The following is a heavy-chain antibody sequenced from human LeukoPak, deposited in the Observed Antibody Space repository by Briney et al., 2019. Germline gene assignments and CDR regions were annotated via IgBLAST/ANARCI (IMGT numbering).Heavy chain of an antibody. V-gene: IGHV3-23*01. CDR3: AKDPTMIVVVLSDY. CDR1: GFTFSSYA. Sequence: PGGSLRLSCAASGFTFSSYAMSWVRQAPGKGLEWVSAISGSGGSTYYADSVKGRFTISRDNSKNTLYLQMNSLRAEDTAVYYYAKDPTMIVVVLSDYWGQGTLVTVSS. D-gene: IGHD3-22*01. J-gene: IGHJ4*02. CDR2: ISGSGGST.